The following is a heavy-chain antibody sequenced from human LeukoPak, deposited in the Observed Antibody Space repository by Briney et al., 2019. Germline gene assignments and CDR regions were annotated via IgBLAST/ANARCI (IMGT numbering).Heavy chain of an antibody. CDR3: ARRVGSSWSLDY. CDR1: GGTFSSYA. CDR2: INPNSGGT. Sequence: ASVKVSCKASGGTFSSYAISWVRQAPGQGLEWMGWINPNSGGTNYAQKFQGRVTMTRDTSISTAYMELSRLRSDDTAVYYCARRVGSSWSLDYWGQGTLVTVSS. D-gene: IGHD6-13*01. V-gene: IGHV1-2*02. J-gene: IGHJ4*02.